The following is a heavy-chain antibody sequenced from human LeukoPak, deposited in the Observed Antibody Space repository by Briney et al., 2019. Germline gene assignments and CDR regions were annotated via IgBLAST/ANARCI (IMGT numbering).Heavy chain of an antibody. CDR2: IYTSGST. CDR1: GGSISSGSYY. D-gene: IGHD4-11*01. CDR3: ARADYSNQDY. J-gene: IGHJ4*02. Sequence: SGTLSLTCTVSGGSISSGSYYWSWIRQPAGKGLEWIGRIYTSGSTNYNPSLKSRVTISVDTSKNQFSLKLSSVTAADTAVYYCARADYSNQDYWGQGTLVTVSS. V-gene: IGHV4-61*02.